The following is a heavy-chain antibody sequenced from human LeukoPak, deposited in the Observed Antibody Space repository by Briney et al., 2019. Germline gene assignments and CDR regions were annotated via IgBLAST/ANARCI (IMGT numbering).Heavy chain of an antibody. J-gene: IGHJ6*03. CDR3: AGSLRVRGVPGYMDV. D-gene: IGHD3-10*02. V-gene: IGHV3-53*01. CDR2: IHKNAIT. Sequence: GGSLRLSCAASGFTVSSNYMTWVRQAPGKGLEWVSVIHKNAITYYADTVKGRFTISRDNSKNMLYLQMNSLRAEDTAVYYCAGSLRVRGVPGYMDVWGKGTTVIISS. CDR1: GFTVSSNY.